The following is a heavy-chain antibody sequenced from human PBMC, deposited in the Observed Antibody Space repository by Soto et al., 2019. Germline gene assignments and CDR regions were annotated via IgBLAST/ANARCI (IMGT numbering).Heavy chain of an antibody. J-gene: IGHJ5*02. CDR2: IYYSGST. Sequence: PSETLSLTCTVSGGSISSGGYYWNWIRQHPGKGLEWIGYIYYSGSTYYNPSLKSRVSISVDTSKNHFSLKLTSVTAADTAVYYCARSVFPWGRGTLLTVSS. CDR1: GGSISSGGYY. V-gene: IGHV4-31*03. CDR3: ARSVFP.